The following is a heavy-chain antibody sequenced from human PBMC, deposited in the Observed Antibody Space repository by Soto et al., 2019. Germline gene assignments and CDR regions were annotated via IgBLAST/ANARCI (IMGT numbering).Heavy chain of an antibody. Sequence: EVQLLESGGGLVQPGGSLRLSCAASGFTFSSYAMSWVRQAPGKGLEWVSAISGSGGSTYYADYVKGRFTISRDNSKNTLYLQMNSLRAEDTAVYYCAKDVGPLYSSGWAGSFDIWGQGTMVTVSS. J-gene: IGHJ3*02. D-gene: IGHD6-19*01. CDR2: ISGSGGST. CDR3: AKDVGPLYSSGWAGSFDI. V-gene: IGHV3-23*01. CDR1: GFTFSSYA.